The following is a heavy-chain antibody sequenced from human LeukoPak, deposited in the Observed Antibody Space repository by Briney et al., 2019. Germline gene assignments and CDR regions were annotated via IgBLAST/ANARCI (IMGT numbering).Heavy chain of an antibody. CDR1: GGTFSSYA. D-gene: IGHD3-10*01. CDR3: AATSIRMVQTIIYYGKDV. CDR2: IIPILGIA. Sequence: SVKVSCKASGGTFSSYAISWVRQAPGQGFEWMGRIIPILGIANYAQKFQGRVTITADKSTSTAYMELSSLRSEDTAVYYCAATSIRMVQTIIYYGKDVWGQGTTVTVSS. J-gene: IGHJ6*02. V-gene: IGHV1-69*04.